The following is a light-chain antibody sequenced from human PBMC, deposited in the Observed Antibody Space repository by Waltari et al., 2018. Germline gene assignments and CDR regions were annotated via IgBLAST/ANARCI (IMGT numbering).Light chain of an antibody. CDR3: QQSYDIRS. CDR1: QSISNY. Sequence: DVQMTQSPSSLPASVGDRVTITCRASQSISNYLNGYQQKPGKAPKLLIYAASILQSGVSSRFIGSGSGTEFTLTINSLQPEDSGSYYCQQSYDIRSFGQGTTVEI. V-gene: IGKV1-39*01. CDR2: AAS. J-gene: IGKJ1*01.